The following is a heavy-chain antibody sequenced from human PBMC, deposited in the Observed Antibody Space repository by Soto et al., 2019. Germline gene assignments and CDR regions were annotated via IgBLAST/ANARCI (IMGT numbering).Heavy chain of an antibody. CDR2: ISYDGSNK. CDR1: GFTFISYA. D-gene: IGHD1-20*01. CDR3: ARVSVGNGNPPPYYMDV. J-gene: IGHJ6*03. V-gene: IGHV3-30*14. Sequence: GGSLRLSCAASGFTFISYAMHWVLQAPCKGLEWVAVISYDGSNKYYADSVKGRFTISRDNSKNTLYLQMNSLRAEDTAVYYCARVSVGNGNPPPYYMDVWGKGTTVTVSS.